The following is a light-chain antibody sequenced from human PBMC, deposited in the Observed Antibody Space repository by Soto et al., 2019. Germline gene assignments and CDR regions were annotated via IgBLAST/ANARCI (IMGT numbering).Light chain of an antibody. J-gene: IGKJ1*01. V-gene: IGKV3-11*01. Sequence: EIVLTQTPATLSLSPGERATLSCRAGQSVTNYLAWYQQKPGQAPRLLIYDASNRAIGIPARFSGSGSGTDFTLTISRLEADDVAVYHCHQYGSSVRAFGQGTKLEIK. CDR2: DAS. CDR3: HQYGSSVRA. CDR1: QSVTNY.